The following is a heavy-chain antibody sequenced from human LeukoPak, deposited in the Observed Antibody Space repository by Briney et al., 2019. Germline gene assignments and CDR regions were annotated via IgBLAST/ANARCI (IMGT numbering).Heavy chain of an antibody. CDR2: IFHTGST. D-gene: IGHD6-19*01. CDR1: GGSISSTIW. CDR3: ARRPSGSGWIDY. Sequence: SETLSLTCAVSGGSISSTIWWSWVRPPPWEGLEWIGEIFHTGSTNYNPSLKSRVTISVDESKNQFSLKLISETAADTAVYYCARRPSGSGWIDYWGQGTLVTVSS. V-gene: IGHV4-4*02. J-gene: IGHJ4*02.